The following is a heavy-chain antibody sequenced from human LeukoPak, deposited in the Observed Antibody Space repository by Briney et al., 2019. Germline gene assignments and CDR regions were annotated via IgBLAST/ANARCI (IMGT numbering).Heavy chain of an antibody. CDR3: VRGGGSFDS. CDR1: GSTFSSYA. Sequence: GGSLRLSCAASGSTFSSYAMSWVRQAPGKGLEWVSAISGSGGSTYFADSVKGRFTISRDNSKNTLYLQMNSLRAEDTAVYYCVRGGGSFDSWGQGTLVTVSS. D-gene: IGHD3-10*01. CDR2: ISGSGGST. J-gene: IGHJ4*02. V-gene: IGHV3-23*01.